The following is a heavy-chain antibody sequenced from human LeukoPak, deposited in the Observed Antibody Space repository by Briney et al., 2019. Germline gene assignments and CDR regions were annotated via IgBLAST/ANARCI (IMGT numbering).Heavy chain of an antibody. J-gene: IGHJ6*04. CDR1: GDSVSSNSAT. Sequence: SQTLSLTCAISGDSVSSNSATWNWIRQSPSRGLEWLGRTYYRSKWYNDYAVSMKSRITINPDTSKNQFSLQLNSVTPEDTAVYYCASRKAATFGRDIWGKGTTVTVSS. D-gene: IGHD1-14*01. CDR3: ASRKAATFGRDI. CDR2: TYYRSKWYN. V-gene: IGHV6-1*01.